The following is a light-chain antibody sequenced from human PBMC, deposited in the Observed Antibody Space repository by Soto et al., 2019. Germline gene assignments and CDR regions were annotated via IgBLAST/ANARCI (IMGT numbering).Light chain of an antibody. J-gene: IGKJ5*01. CDR3: QQRNYWQVT. Sequence: EVVLTQSPVPLSLSPGERATLSCRASQSVSSYLAWYQQKPGLAPRLLIYDVSNRATGIPARFSGSGSGTDFTLTISSLEPEDFAVYYCQQRNYWQVTFGQGTRVEMK. V-gene: IGKV3-11*01. CDR2: DVS. CDR1: QSVSSY.